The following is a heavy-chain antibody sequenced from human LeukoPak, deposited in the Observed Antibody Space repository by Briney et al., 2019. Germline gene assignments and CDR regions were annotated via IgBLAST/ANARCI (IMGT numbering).Heavy chain of an antibody. D-gene: IGHD4-17*01. CDR3: AIDWGYGVPRWFFDL. J-gene: IGHJ2*01. CDR1: GFTFSGYV. Sequence: PGGSLRLSCAASGFTFSGYVMNWLRQAPGKGLEWVSYIDTSATTIYYADSVKGRFTISRDNAKNSLYLQMNSLRAEDTAVYHCAIDWGYGVPRWFFDLWGRGTLVTVSP. V-gene: IGHV3-48*03. CDR2: IDTSATTI.